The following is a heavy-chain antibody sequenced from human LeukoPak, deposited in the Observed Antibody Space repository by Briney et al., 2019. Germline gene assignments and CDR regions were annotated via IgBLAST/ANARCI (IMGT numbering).Heavy chain of an antibody. Sequence: GGSLRLSCAASGFTFSSYAMSWVRQAPGKGLEWISYISSRGSTIYYADSVKGRFTISRDNAKNSLYLQMNSLRAEDTAVYYCASGAYRDYFDYWGQGTLVTVSS. CDR3: ASGAYRDYFDY. D-gene: IGHD1-26*01. V-gene: IGHV3-48*03. CDR1: GFTFSSYA. CDR2: ISSRGSTI. J-gene: IGHJ4*02.